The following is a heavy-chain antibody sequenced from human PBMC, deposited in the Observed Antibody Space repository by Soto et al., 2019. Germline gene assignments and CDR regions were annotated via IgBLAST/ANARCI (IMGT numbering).Heavy chain of an antibody. CDR2: INPYNGNT. V-gene: IGHV1-18*01. D-gene: IGHD1-26*01. CDR3: ARDPVGGNCFDP. Sequence: QVQLVQSGAEVKKPGASVKVSCKASGYTFTSYGISWVRQAPGQGLEWMGWINPYNGNTNYAQKPQGRVTMTTATSTSTAYMELRSLRSHDTAVYYCARDPVGGNCFDPWGQGTLVTVSS. CDR1: GYTFTSYG. J-gene: IGHJ5*02.